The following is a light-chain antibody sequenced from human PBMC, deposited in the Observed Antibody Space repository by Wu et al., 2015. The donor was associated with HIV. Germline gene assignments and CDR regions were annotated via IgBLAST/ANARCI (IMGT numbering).Light chain of an antibody. Sequence: DIQLTQSPSFLSASVGDRVTITCRASQGISSYLAWYQQKPGKAPNLLIYTASTLQSGVPSRFSGNGSGTEFTLTISSLQPEDFAAYYCQQLSNYPRTFGQGSRLEIK. J-gene: IGKJ2*02. CDR2: TAS. CDR3: QQLSNYPRT. CDR1: QGISSY. V-gene: IGKV1-9*01.